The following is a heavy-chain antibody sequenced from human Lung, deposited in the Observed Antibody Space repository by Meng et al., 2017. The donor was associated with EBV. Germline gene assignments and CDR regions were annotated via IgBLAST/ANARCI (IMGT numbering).Heavy chain of an antibody. Sequence: QVHLVQSGAEVKKPGASVKVSCKTSGYTFTNYGISWVRQAPGQGLEWMGWISTFHGNTNYAQKLQGRVTMTTDTSTSTAYMELRSLRSDDTAVYYCARVPGMGDFDYWGQGSLVTVSS. CDR1: GYTFTNYG. V-gene: IGHV1-18*01. CDR2: ISTFHGNT. J-gene: IGHJ4*02. D-gene: IGHD5-18*01. CDR3: ARVPGMGDFDY.